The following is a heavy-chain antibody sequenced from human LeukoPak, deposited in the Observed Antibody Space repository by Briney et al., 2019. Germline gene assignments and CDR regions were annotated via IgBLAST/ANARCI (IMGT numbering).Heavy chain of an antibody. CDR1: GFTFSSYG. V-gene: IGHV3-30*18. J-gene: IGHJ6*02. Sequence: GGSLRLSCAASGFTFSSYGMHWVRRAPGKGLEWVAVISYDGSNKYYADPVKGRFTISRDNSKNTLYLQMNSLRAEDTAVYYCAKEVGIGYYYYGMDVWGQGTTVTVSS. CDR3: AKEVGIGYYYYGMDV. D-gene: IGHD1-26*01. CDR2: ISYDGSNK.